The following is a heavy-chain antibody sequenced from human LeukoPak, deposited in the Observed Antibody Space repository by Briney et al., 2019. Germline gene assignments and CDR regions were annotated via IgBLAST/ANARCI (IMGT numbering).Heavy chain of an antibody. V-gene: IGHV3-74*01. J-gene: IGHJ6*02. Sequence: GGSLRLSCAASGFTFSNFWMHWVRQAPGKGLVWVALIYGDGSFTRYADSVKGRFTISRDNAKNTVYLQMNSLRVEDTAVYYCARYCGGDCYGMDVWGQGTTVTVSS. CDR3: ARYCGGDCYGMDV. CDR2: IYGDGSFT. D-gene: IGHD2-21*01. CDR1: GFTFSNFW.